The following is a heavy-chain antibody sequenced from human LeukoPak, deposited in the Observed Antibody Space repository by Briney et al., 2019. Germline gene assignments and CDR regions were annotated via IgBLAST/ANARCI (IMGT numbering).Heavy chain of an antibody. J-gene: IGHJ4*02. CDR3: ASRTAGVGEPDY. CDR1: GFTFSSCS. D-gene: IGHD3-10*01. Sequence: PGGSLRLSCAASGFTFSSCSMNWVRQAPGKGLEWVSSISSSSSYIYYADSVKGRFTISRDNAKNSLYLQMNSLRAEDTAVYYCASRTAGVGEPDYWGQGTLVTVSS. V-gene: IGHV3-21*01. CDR2: ISSSSSYI.